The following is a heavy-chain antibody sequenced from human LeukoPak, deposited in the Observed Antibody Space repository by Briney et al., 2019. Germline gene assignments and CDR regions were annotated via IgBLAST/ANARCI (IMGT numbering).Heavy chain of an antibody. D-gene: IGHD5-12*01. Sequence: GGSVRLSCAASGFTFSSYAMSWVRQAPGKGLEWVAKINEDGSGKYYLDSVKGRFTISRDNAKNSLYLQMDSLRAEDTAVYYCARYTGYDLRNWGQGTLVTVSS. CDR1: GFTFSSYA. CDR2: INEDGSGK. CDR3: ARYTGYDLRN. J-gene: IGHJ4*02. V-gene: IGHV3-7*05.